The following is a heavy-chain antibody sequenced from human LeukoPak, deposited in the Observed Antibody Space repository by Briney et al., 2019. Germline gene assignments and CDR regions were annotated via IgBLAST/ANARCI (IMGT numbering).Heavy chain of an antibody. V-gene: IGHV3-33*01. D-gene: IGHD6-19*01. CDR1: GFTFSSYG. CDR2: IWYDGSNK. Sequence: GRSLRLSCAASGFTFSSYGMHWVRQAPGKGLEWVAVIWYDGSNKYYADSVKGRFTISRDNSKNTLYLQMNSLRAEDTAVYYCARDPIAVAGDDFDYWGQGTLVTVSS. J-gene: IGHJ4*02. CDR3: ARDPIAVAGDDFDY.